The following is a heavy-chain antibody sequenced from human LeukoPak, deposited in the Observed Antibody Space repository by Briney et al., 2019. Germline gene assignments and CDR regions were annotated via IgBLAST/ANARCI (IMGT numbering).Heavy chain of an antibody. CDR1: GFTFSSYE. Sequence: GGSLRLSCAASGFTFSSYEMNWVRQAPGKGLEWVSYISSSGSTIYYADSVKGRFTISRDNAKNSLYLQMSSLRDEDTAVYYCARDLILADNGGSSAHDFWGQGTLVTVSS. J-gene: IGHJ4*02. CDR3: ARDLILADNGGSSAHDF. CDR2: ISSSGSTI. D-gene: IGHD2-15*01. V-gene: IGHV3-48*03.